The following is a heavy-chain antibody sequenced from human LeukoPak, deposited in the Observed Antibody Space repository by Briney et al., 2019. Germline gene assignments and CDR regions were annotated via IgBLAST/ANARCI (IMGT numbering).Heavy chain of an antibody. CDR2: INTNTGNP. Sequence: ASVTVSCKASGYTFTNYAMNWVRQAPGQGLEWMGWINTNTGNPTYAQGFTGRFVFSLDTSVSTAYLQISSLKAEDTAMYYCARERRSSSPGEQQLVRAFDIWGQGTMVTVSS. CDR1: GYTFTNYA. J-gene: IGHJ3*02. V-gene: IGHV7-4-1*02. CDR3: ARERRSSSPGEQQLVRAFDI. D-gene: IGHD6-13*01.